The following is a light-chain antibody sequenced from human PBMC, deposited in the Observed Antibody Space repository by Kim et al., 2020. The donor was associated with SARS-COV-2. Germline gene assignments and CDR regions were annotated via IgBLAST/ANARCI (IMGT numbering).Light chain of an antibody. Sequence: EIVLTQSPGTLSLSPGESATLSCRASQTVSSNYLAWYQQRPGQAPRLLIHGASSVATGIPDRFSGSGSGTDFILTISRLDPEDFAVYYCQQYGTSPPTFGQGTKVDIK. V-gene: IGKV3-20*01. J-gene: IGKJ1*01. CDR2: GAS. CDR1: QTVSSNY. CDR3: QQYGTSPPT.